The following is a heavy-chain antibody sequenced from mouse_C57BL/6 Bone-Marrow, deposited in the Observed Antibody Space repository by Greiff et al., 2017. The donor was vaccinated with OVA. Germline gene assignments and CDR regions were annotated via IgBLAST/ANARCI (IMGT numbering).Heavy chain of an antibody. J-gene: IGHJ3*01. V-gene: IGHV5-9-1*02. CDR2: ISSGGDYI. CDR3: LITTDRFAY. Sequence: EVKLMESGEGLVKPGGSLKLSCAASGFTFSSYAMSWVRQTPEKRLEWVAYISSGGDYIYYADTVKGRFTISRDNARNTLYLQMSSPKSEDTAMYYSLITTDRFAYWGQGTLVTVSA. D-gene: IGHD1-1*01. CDR1: GFTFSSYA.